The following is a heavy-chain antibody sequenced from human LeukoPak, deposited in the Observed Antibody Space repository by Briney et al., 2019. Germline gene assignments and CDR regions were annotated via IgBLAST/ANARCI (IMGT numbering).Heavy chain of an antibody. V-gene: IGHV3-23*01. CDR1: GFTFSSYA. J-gene: IGHJ3*02. D-gene: IGHD2-2*01. CDR2: ISGSGGRT. Sequence: GGSLRLSCAASGFTFSSYAMSWVRQAPGKGLEWVSGISGSGGRTYYADSVEGHFTISRDNSKNTLYLQMNSLRAEDTAVYFCAKSPPPQLKGPFDIWGQGTMVTVSS. CDR3: AKSPPPQLKGPFDI.